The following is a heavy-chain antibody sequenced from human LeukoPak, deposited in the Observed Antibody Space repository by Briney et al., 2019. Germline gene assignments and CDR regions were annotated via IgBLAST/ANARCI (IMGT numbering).Heavy chain of an antibody. CDR3: ARVAAMAGIGWGDFDY. J-gene: IGHJ4*02. CDR1: GYTFTSYA. D-gene: IGHD6-19*01. CDR2: INPNSGDK. Sequence: ASVKVPCKASGYTFTSYAMNWVRQAPGQGREWMGWINPNSGDKKFAQRFQARVTMTRDTSISTAYMELSRLTSDDTAVYYCARVAAMAGIGWGDFDYWGQGTLVTVSS. V-gene: IGHV1-2*02.